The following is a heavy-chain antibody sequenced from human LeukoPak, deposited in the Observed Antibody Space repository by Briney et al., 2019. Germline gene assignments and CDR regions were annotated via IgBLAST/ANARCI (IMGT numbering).Heavy chain of an antibody. CDR1: GGSFSGYY. V-gene: IGHV4-34*01. D-gene: IGHD6-19*01. J-gene: IGHJ6*03. CDR3: ARRSGWLDYYYMDV. Sequence: SETLSLTCAVYGGSFSGYYWSWIRQPPGKGLEWIGEINHSGGTNYNPSLKSRVTISVDTSKNQFSLKLSSVTAADTAVYYCARRSGWLDYYYMDVWGKGTTVTTSS. CDR2: INHSGGT.